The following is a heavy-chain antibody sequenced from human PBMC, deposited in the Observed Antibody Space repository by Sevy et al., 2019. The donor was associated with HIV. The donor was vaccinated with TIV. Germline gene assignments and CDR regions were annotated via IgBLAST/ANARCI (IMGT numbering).Heavy chain of an antibody. V-gene: IGHV1-69*13. J-gene: IGHJ4*02. CDR2: IIPIFGTA. CDR3: ARDREGYCSSTSCYTLDY. CDR1: GGTFSSYA. D-gene: IGHD2-2*02. Sequence: ASVKVSCKASGGTFSSYAISWVRQAPGQGLEWMGGIIPIFGTANYAQKFQGRVTITADESTSTAYMELSSLRSEDTAVYYCARDREGYCSSTSCYTLDYWGQGTLVIVSS.